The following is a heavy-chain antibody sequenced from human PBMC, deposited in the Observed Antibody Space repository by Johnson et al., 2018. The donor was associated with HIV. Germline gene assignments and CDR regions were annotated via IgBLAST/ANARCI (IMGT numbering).Heavy chain of an antibody. D-gene: IGHD1-26*01. V-gene: IGHV3-30*04. CDR1: GFTFRSYP. CDR3: AKDRGSGDVFDI. CDR2: ISYDGNTK. Sequence: QVQLVESGGGVVQPGRSLRLSCAASGFTFRSYPMHWVRQAPGKGLAWVAVISYDGNTKYYADSVKGRFTISRDNAKNSLYLQMNSLRAEDTAVYYCAKDRGSGDVFDIWGQGTMVTVSS. J-gene: IGHJ3*02.